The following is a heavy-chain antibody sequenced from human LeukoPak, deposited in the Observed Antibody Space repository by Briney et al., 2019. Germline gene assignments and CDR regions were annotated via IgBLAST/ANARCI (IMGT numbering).Heavy chain of an antibody. CDR3: ARQDGRALYYFDY. J-gene: IGHJ4*02. D-gene: IGHD5-24*01. CDR2: IYPGDSDT. V-gene: IGHV5-51*01. Sequence: AESLKISCNGSGYSFTSYWIGCVRQMPGKGLEWMGIIYPGDSDTRYSPSFQGQVTISADKSISTAYLQWSSLRAADTAMYYCARQDGRALYYFDYWGQGALVTVSS. CDR1: GYSFTSYW.